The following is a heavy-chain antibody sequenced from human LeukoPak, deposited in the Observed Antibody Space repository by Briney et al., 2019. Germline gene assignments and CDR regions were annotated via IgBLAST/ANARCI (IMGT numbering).Heavy chain of an antibody. D-gene: IGHD3-9*01. V-gene: IGHV3-15*01. Sequence: PGGSLRLSCAASGFTFSKAWMTWVRQAPGKGLEWVGRIKRETDGGTTDYAAPVKGRFTISRDDSKNTLYLQMDSLKTEDTAVYYCTTDLTGYYFFDYWGQGTLVTVSS. CDR1: GFTFSKAW. CDR3: TTDLTGYYFFDY. CDR2: IKRETDGGTT. J-gene: IGHJ4*02.